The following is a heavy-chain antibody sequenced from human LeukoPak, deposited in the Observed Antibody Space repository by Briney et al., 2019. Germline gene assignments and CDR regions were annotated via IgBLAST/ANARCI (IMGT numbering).Heavy chain of an antibody. Sequence: PGGSLRLSCAASGFTFSSYAMSWVRQAPGKGLEWASAISGSGGSTYYADSVKGRFTISRDNSKNTLYLQMNSLRAEDTAVYYCAKNIWEVLEGGAFDIWGQGTMVTVSS. CDR3: AKNIWEVLEGGAFDI. CDR1: GFTFSSYA. V-gene: IGHV3-23*01. D-gene: IGHD2/OR15-2a*01. J-gene: IGHJ3*02. CDR2: ISGSGGST.